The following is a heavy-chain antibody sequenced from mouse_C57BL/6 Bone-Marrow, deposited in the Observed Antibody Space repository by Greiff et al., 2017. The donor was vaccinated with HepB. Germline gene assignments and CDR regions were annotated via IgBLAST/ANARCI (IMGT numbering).Heavy chain of an antibody. V-gene: IGHV5-4*01. CDR3: ARDYYGSSYGGVWFAY. CDR2: ISDGGSYT. CDR1: GFTFSSYA. J-gene: IGHJ3*01. Sequence: EVKLEESGGGLVKPGGSLKLSCAASGFTFSSYAMSWVRQTPEKRLEWVATISDGGSYTYYPDNVKGRFTISRDNAKNNLYLQMSHLKSEDTAMYYCARDYYGSSYGGVWFAYWGQGTLVTVSA. D-gene: IGHD1-1*01.